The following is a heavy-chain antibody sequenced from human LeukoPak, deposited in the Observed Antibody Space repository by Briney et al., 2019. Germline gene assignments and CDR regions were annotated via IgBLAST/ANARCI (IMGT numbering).Heavy chain of an antibody. J-gene: IGHJ4*02. CDR1: GFTFDDYG. V-gene: IGHV3-20*04. CDR3: ARGSATYYRYFDY. Sequence: GRSLRLSCAASGFTFDDYGMTWVRQAPGKGLEWVSGINWSGGSTGYADSVKGRFTISRDNAKNSLYLQMNSLRAEDTALYYCARGSATYYRYFDYWGQGILVTVSS. CDR2: INWSGGST. D-gene: IGHD3-10*01.